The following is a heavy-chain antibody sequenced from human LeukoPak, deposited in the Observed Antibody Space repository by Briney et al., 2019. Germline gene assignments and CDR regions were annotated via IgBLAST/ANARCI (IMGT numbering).Heavy chain of an antibody. Sequence: PGGSLRLSCAASGFTFSSYAMSWVRQAPGKGLEWVSAIGSGGATTYYADSVKGRFTISRDNSKNTLYLQMNSLRAEDTAVYYCAKGSSLDWYFDLWGRGTLVTVSS. J-gene: IGHJ2*01. CDR2: IGSGGATT. CDR1: GFTFSSYA. V-gene: IGHV3-23*01. CDR3: AKGSSLDWYFDL.